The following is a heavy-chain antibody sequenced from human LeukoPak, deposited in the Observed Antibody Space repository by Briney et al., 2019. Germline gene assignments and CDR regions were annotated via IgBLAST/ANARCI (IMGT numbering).Heavy chain of an antibody. J-gene: IGHJ5*01. CDR2: INPDGSTT. CDR3: ARVLSGSWECFDS. CDR1: GFTFSRYW. V-gene: IGHV3-74*01. Sequence: GGSLRLSCAASGFTFSRYWIHWVRQAPGKGLEWVSRINPDGSTTTYADSVKGRFTISRDNAKNTLYLQMNRLRAEDTAVCYCARVLSGSWECFDSWGQGTLVTVSS. D-gene: IGHD3-22*01.